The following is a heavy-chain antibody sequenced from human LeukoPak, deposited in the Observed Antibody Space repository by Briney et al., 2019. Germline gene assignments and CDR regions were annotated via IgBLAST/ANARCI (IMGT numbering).Heavy chain of an antibody. Sequence: SETLSLTCTVSGGSISSGDYYWSWIRQPPGKGLEWIGYIYYSGSTYYNPSLKSRVTISVDTAKNQFSLKLSSVTAADTAVYYCARASLGYYGSGSMYGMDVWGQGTTVTVSS. J-gene: IGHJ6*02. CDR3: ARASLGYYGSGSMYGMDV. CDR2: IYYSGST. D-gene: IGHD3-10*01. V-gene: IGHV4-30-4*01. CDR1: GGSISSGDYY.